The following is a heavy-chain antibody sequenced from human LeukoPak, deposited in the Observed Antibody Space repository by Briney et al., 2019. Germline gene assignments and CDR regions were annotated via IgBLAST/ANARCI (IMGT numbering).Heavy chain of an antibody. D-gene: IGHD2-15*01. V-gene: IGHV4-59*01. J-gene: IGHJ4*02. CDR2: IYYSGST. CDR1: GGSITGYY. Sequence: SETLSLTCTVSGGSITGYYWSWIRQPPGKGLEWIGYIYYSGSTNYTPSLKSRVTISVDTSKNQFSLKLTSVTAADTAVYYCARASGGGYPYFDYWGQGTLVTVSS. CDR3: ARASGGGYPYFDY.